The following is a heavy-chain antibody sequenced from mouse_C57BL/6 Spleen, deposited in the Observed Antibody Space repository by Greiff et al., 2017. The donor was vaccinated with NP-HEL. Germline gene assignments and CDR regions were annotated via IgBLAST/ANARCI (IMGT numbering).Heavy chain of an antibody. V-gene: IGHV1-61*01. CDR3: ARSTMVTTRDYYAMDY. D-gene: IGHD2-2*01. J-gene: IGHJ4*01. CDR1: GYTFTSYW. Sequence: VQLQQPGAELVRPGSSVKLSCKASGYTFTSYWMDWVKQRPGQGLEWIGNIYPSDSETHYNQKFKDKATLTVDKSSSTAYMQLSSLTSEDSAVYYCARSTMVTTRDYYAMDYWGQGTSVTVSS. CDR2: IYPSDSET.